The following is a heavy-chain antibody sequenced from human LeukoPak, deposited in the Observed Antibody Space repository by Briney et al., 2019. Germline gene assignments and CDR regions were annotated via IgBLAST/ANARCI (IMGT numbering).Heavy chain of an antibody. CDR3: ARDSDYYSSGWSPWDY. D-gene: IGHD6-19*01. J-gene: IGHJ4*02. Sequence: GESLRLSCAASGFTFTTYWMSWVRQAPGKGLEWVSSIQWNDDSTGYADSVKGRFTISRDNAKNSLYLQMKSLRAEDTALYYCARDSDYYSSGWSPWDYWGQGTLVTVSS. CDR1: GFTFTTYW. CDR2: IQWNDDST. V-gene: IGHV3-20*04.